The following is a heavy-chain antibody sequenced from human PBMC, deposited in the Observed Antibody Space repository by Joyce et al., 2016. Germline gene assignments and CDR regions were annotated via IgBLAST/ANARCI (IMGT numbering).Heavy chain of an antibody. Sequence: QVQLVQSGAEVKEPGASVKVSCKASGYTFTSYAMHWVRQAPGQRLEWMGWVNAGNGDTKYSQKFQGRVSITRDTSATTAYMELSSLRSEDMAMYFCARLYNYYGSGSWDAFDIWGQGTMVTVSS. CDR2: VNAGNGDT. J-gene: IGHJ3*02. CDR1: GYTFTSYA. CDR3: ARLYNYYGSGSWDAFDI. V-gene: IGHV1-3*01. D-gene: IGHD3-10*01.